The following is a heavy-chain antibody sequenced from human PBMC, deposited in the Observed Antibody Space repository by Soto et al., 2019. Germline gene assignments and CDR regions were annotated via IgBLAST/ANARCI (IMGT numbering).Heavy chain of an antibody. CDR3: AIHSSAYYRSFDH. Sequence: SETLSLNCDVYGGSFSSYYWGWIRQPPGKGLEWIGSIYYSGSTYYNPSLKSRVTISVDTSKNQFSLKLSSVTAADTAVYYCAIHSSAYYRSFDHWGQVTLFPFSS. V-gene: IGHV4-39*01. J-gene: IGHJ4*02. CDR2: IYYSGST. CDR1: GGSFSSYY. D-gene: IGHD3-22*01.